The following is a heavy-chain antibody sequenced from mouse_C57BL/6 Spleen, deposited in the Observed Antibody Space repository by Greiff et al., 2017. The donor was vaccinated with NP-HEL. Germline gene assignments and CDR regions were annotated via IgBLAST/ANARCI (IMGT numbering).Heavy chain of an antibody. CDR2: ISSGGRYT. Sequence: EVQGVESGGDLVKPGGSLKLSCAASGFTFSSYGMSWVRQTPDKRLEWVATISSGGRYTYYPDSVKGRFTISRDNAKNTLYLQMSSLKSEDTAMYYCAIRNYGSSFYYYAMDYWGQGTSVTVSS. CDR3: AIRNYGSSFYYYAMDY. CDR1: GFTFSSYG. J-gene: IGHJ4*01. D-gene: IGHD1-1*01. V-gene: IGHV5-6*01.